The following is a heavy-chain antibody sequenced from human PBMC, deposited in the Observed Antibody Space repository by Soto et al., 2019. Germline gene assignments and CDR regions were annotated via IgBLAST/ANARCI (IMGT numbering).Heavy chain of an antibody. CDR1: GFTFSDYA. Sequence: PGXSLRLSCAASGFTFSDYAISWVVQGPGKGLEWVSTISGSGGRTFYADSVKGRFTISRDNSKNTLSLQMNSLRAEDTAVYYCAKRAQIYDPGYYFDFWGQGTPVTVSS. D-gene: IGHD5-12*01. J-gene: IGHJ4*02. CDR2: ISGSGGRT. V-gene: IGHV3-23*01. CDR3: AKRAQIYDPGYYFDF.